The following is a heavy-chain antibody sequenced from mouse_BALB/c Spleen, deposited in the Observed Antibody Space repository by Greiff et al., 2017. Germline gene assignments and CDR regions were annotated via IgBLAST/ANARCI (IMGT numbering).Heavy chain of an antibody. J-gene: IGHJ1*01. CDR2: ISTYYGNT. Sequence: VQLQQSGPELVRPGVSVKISCKGSSYTFTDYAMHWVKQSHAKSLEWIGVISTYYGNTNYNQKFKGKATMTVDKSSSTAYMELARLTSEDSAVYYCARAGLRGYFDVWGAGTTVTVSS. V-gene: IGHV1-67*01. CDR3: ARAGLRGYFDV. D-gene: IGHD2-2*01. CDR1: SYTFTDYA.